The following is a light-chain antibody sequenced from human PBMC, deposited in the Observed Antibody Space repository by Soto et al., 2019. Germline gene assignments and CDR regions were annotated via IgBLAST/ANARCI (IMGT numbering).Light chain of an antibody. J-gene: IGLJ1*01. CDR3: SSYISSSTYV. Sequence: QSVLTQPASVSGSPGQSITISCTGTSSDVGGYNYVSWYQQHPGKAPKLIIYDVSNRPSGVSNRFSGSKSGNTASPTTSGLQAEDEADYYCSSYISSSTYVFGTGTKVTVL. V-gene: IGLV2-14*01. CDR1: SSDVGGYNY. CDR2: DVS.